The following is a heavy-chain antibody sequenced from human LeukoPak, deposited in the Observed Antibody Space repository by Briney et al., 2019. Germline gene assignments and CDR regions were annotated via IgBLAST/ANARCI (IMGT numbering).Heavy chain of an antibody. CDR1: GFTFSNHA. V-gene: IGHV3-23*01. D-gene: IGHD2-21*01. CDR2: ISGGGRTT. Sequence: GGSLRLSCAASGFTFSNHAMSWVRQAPGKGLEWVSSISGGGRTTEYADSVRGRFSISRDNSKNTVHLQMNNLRSDDTAVYYCAKNVVFTRYLDQWGQGTLVTVSS. CDR3: AKNVVFTRYLDQ. J-gene: IGHJ4*02.